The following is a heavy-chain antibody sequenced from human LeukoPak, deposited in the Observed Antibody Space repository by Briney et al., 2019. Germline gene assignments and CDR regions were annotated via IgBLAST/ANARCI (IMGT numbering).Heavy chain of an antibody. J-gene: IGHJ3*02. Sequence: GASVKVSCKASGYTFTGYYMHWVRQAPGQGLEWMGRINPNSGGTNYAQKFQGRVTMTRDTSISTAYMELSRLRSDDTAVYYCARQERDFWSAYDAFDIWGQGTMVTVSS. CDR2: INPNSGGT. CDR1: GYTFTGYY. CDR3: ARQERDFWSAYDAFDI. V-gene: IGHV1-2*06. D-gene: IGHD3-3*01.